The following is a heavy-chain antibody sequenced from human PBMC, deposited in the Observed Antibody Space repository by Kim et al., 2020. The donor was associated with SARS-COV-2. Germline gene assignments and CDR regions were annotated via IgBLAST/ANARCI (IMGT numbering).Heavy chain of an antibody. V-gene: IGHV4-39*01. CDR2: IYYSGST. D-gene: IGHD3-22*01. Sequence: SETLSLTCTVSGGSISSSSYYWGWIRQPPGKGLEWIGSIYYSGSTYYNPSLKSRVTISVDTSKNQFSLKLSSVTAADTAVYYCARHLPSYDSSGHWYFDLWGRGTLVTVSS. CDR3: ARHLPSYDSSGHWYFDL. J-gene: IGHJ2*01. CDR1: GGSISSSSYY.